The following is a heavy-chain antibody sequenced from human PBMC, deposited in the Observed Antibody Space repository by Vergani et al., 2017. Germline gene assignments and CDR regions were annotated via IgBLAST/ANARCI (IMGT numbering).Heavy chain of an antibody. CDR1: GYNFTRYV. Sequence: QVQLVQSGAEVKKPGASVKVSCKASGYNFTRYVMHWVRQAPGQRLEWMGWINAGNGNTKYSQKFQGRVTITRDSSASTAYMQLSSLRSEDTAVYYCARGRTMVRGVIINWFDPWGQGTLVTVSS. D-gene: IGHD3-10*01. CDR3: ARGRTMVRGVIINWFDP. CDR2: INAGNGNT. V-gene: IGHV1-3*01. J-gene: IGHJ5*02.